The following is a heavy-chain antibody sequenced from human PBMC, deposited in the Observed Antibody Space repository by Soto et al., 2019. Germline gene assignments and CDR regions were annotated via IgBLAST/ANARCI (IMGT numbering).Heavy chain of an antibody. J-gene: IGHJ4*02. CDR2: IIPIFGTA. D-gene: IGHD3-10*01. Sequence: AASVKVSCKASGGTFSSYAISWVRQAPGQGLEWMGGIIPIFGTANYAQKFQGRVTITADESTSTAYMELSSLRSEDTAVYYCARDAPNYYGSGSSYYFDYWGQGTLVTVYS. V-gene: IGHV1-69*13. CDR3: ARDAPNYYGSGSSYYFDY. CDR1: GGTFSSYA.